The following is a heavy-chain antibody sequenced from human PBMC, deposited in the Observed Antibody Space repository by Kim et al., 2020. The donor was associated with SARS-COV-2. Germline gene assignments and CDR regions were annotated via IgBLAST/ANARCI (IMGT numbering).Heavy chain of an antibody. CDR1: GFTFGDYA. D-gene: IGHD3-3*01. Sequence: GGSLRLSCAASGFTFGDYAMHWVRQAPGKGLEWVSGISWNSGSIGYADSVKGRFTISRDNAKNSLYLQMNSLRAEDTALYYCAKEHRGRDFWSGYTYYYYYYMDVWGKGTTVTVSS. CDR2: ISWNSGSI. J-gene: IGHJ6*03. V-gene: IGHV3-9*01. CDR3: AKEHRGRDFWSGYTYYYYYYMDV.